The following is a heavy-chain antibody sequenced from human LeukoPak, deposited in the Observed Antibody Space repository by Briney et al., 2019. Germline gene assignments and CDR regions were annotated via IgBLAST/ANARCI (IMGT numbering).Heavy chain of an antibody. CDR1: AGSISGYY. Sequence: PSETLSLTCNVSAGSISGYYWSWIRQPPGRGLEWIGYISYSGTTTYNPSLKSRVTMSVDTSKTQFSLNVSSVTAADTAVYYCARGGYYDSGGYYYGHSWGQGTLVTVSS. CDR3: ARGGYYDSGGYYYGHS. CDR2: ISYSGTT. D-gene: IGHD3-22*01. J-gene: IGHJ4*02. V-gene: IGHV4-59*01.